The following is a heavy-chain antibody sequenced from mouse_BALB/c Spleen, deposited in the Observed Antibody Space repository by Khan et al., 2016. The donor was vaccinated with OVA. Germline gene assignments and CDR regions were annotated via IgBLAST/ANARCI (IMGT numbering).Heavy chain of an antibody. CDR2: ISSSGST. D-gene: IGHD4-1*01. J-gene: IGHJ4*01. Sequence: QLEESGPGLVKPSQSLSLTCTVTGYSITSDYAWNWIRQFPGNKLEWMGYISSSGSTTYNPSLKSRISITRDTSKDQFFLQLKSVTSEDTATYYCASELGRYYALDYWGQGTSVTVSS. V-gene: IGHV3-2*02. CDR3: ASELGRYYALDY. CDR1: GYSITSDYA.